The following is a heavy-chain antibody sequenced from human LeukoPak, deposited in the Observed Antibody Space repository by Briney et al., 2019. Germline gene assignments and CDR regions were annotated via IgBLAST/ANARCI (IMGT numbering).Heavy chain of an antibody. V-gene: IGHV3-11*04. Sequence: GGSLRLSCAASGFTFSDYYMSWIRQAPGKGLEWVSYISSSGSTIYYADSVKGRFTISRDNAKNSLYLQMNSLRAEDTAVYYCAREAYYDILTGYYTFDYWGQGTLVTVSS. CDR2: ISSSGSTI. J-gene: IGHJ4*02. D-gene: IGHD3-9*01. CDR3: AREAYYDILTGYYTFDY. CDR1: GFTFSDYY.